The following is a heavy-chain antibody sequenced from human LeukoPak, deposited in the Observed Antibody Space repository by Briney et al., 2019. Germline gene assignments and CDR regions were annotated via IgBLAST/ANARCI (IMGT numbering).Heavy chain of an antibody. CDR3: ARDSPTWDSYGYFDY. J-gene: IGHJ4*01. V-gene: IGHV3-66*01. Sequence: GGSLRLSCAASGFTVSSNYMSWVREAPGPRLEWVSVICSGGSTHYADSVKGRFTISRDNSKNTLYLQMNSLRAEDTAVYYCARDSPTWDSYGYFDYWGHGTLVTAPS. D-gene: IGHD5-18*01. CDR2: ICSGGST. CDR1: GFTVSSNY.